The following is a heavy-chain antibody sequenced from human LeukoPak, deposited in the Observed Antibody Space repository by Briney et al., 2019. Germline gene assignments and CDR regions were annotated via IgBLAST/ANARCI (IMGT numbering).Heavy chain of an antibody. Sequence: PGRSLRLSCAASGFTFSNYAMHWVRQAPSKGLEWVAVISYDGTNKYYADSEKGRFTISRDNSKNTMYLQMNSLRAEDTAMYYCARAPMSYDSSGFGGAFDIWGQGTMVTVSS. J-gene: IGHJ3*02. CDR1: GFTFSNYA. CDR2: ISYDGTNK. CDR3: ARAPMSYDSSGFGGAFDI. D-gene: IGHD3-22*01. V-gene: IGHV3-30-3*01.